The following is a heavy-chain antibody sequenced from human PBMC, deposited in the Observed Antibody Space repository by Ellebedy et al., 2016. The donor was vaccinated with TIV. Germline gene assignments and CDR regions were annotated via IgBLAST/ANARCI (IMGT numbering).Heavy chain of an antibody. CDR2: ISSTGSRT. CDR1: GFTFSSYA. J-gene: IGHJ4*02. V-gene: IGHV3-23*01. D-gene: IGHD3-22*01. CDR3: AKGRGGGSDTSAPRYYFDY. Sequence: PGGSLRLSCAASGFTFSSYAMSWVRQAPGTGLEWVSTISSTGSRTYYADSVEGRFIISRDKSKKTLYLQMNSLRAEDTAVYYCAKGRGGGSDTSAPRYYFDYWGLGTLVTVSS.